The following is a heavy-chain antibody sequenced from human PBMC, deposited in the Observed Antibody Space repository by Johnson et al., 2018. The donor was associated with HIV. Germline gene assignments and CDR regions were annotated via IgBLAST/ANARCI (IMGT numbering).Heavy chain of an antibody. V-gene: IGHV3-15*01. D-gene: IGHD6-6*01. CDR2: IKSKTDGGTT. CDR1: EFTFSSYA. Sequence: VQLVESGGGLVQPGGSLRLSCAASEFTFSSYAMHWVRQAPGKGLEWVGRIKSKTDGGTTDYAAPVKGRFTISRDDSKNTLYLQMNSLKTEDTAVYYCTTEAYSSSSAAFDIWGQGTMVTVSS. CDR3: TTEAYSSSSAAFDI. J-gene: IGHJ3*02.